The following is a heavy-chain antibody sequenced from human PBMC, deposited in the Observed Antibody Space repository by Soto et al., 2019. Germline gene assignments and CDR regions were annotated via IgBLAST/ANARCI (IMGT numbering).Heavy chain of an antibody. CDR3: ALTPRFSSSWYDYWFDP. Sequence: ASVKVSCNASGYTFTGYYMHWVRQAPGQGLEWMGWINPNSGGTNYTQKFQGWVTMTRDTSISTAYMELSRLKSDDTAVYYCALTPRFSSSWYDYWFDPWGQGTLVTVSS. CDR1: GYTFTGYY. J-gene: IGHJ5*02. CDR2: INPNSGGT. V-gene: IGHV1-2*04. D-gene: IGHD6-13*01.